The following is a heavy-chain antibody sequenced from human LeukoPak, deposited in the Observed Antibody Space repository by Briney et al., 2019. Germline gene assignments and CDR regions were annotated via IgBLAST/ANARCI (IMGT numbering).Heavy chain of an antibody. V-gene: IGHV4-34*01. J-gene: IGHJ4*02. CDR3: AILAGQLAFDY. CDR2: INHSGST. CDR1: AGSFSGYY. Sequence: PSETLSLTCAVYAGSFSGYYWSWIRQPPGKGLEWMGEINHSGSTSYNPSLKSRVTISVDTSKNQFSLKLSSVTAADTAVYYCAILAGQLAFDYWGQGTLVTVSS. D-gene: IGHD3-16*01.